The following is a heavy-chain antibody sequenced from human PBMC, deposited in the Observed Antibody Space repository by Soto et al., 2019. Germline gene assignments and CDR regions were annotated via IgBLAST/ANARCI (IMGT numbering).Heavy chain of an antibody. CDR3: ARHLSRIQKGGSYWYFDL. Sequence: QVQLQESGPGLVKPSETLSLTCTVSGGSISSYYWNWIRQPPGKGLEWIGYIYYSGNTKYNPSLKSRVTMSVDTSKNQFSLKLSSVTAADTAVYYRARHLSRIQKGGSYWYFDLWGRGTLVSVSS. D-gene: IGHD2-15*01. CDR1: GGSISSYY. V-gene: IGHV4-59*08. J-gene: IGHJ2*01. CDR2: IYYSGNT.